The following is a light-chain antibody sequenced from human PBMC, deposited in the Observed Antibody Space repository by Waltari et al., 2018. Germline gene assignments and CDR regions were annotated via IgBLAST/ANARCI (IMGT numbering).Light chain of an antibody. V-gene: IGLV2-11*01. CDR3: CSYAGSFPYV. CDR1: SSDVGGYDY. CDR2: GVS. J-gene: IGLJ1*01. Sequence: QSALTQPRSVSGSPGESVTISCTGTSSDVGGYDYVSWYQQHPGKAPKLMIYGVSTRPSGVPDRFSGSKSGNTASLTISGLQADDEADYYCCSYAGSFPYVFGTGTQVSVL.